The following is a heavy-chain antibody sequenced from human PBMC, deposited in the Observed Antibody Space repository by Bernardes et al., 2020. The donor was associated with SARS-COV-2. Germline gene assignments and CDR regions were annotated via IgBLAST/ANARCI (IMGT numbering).Heavy chain of an antibody. CDR1: GFDFTNCA. CDR2: FTVNGGGT. D-gene: IGHD3-10*01. V-gene: IGHV3-23*01. Sequence: GGSLRLSCVASGFDFTNCAMSWVRQAPGKGLEWVSVFTVNGGGTYYAESVKGRFTISRDDSKQTLSLQMNNLRADDTAVYFCAKNFPGSGSFDHWGQGMLVTVSS. J-gene: IGHJ5*02. CDR3: AKNFPGSGSFDH.